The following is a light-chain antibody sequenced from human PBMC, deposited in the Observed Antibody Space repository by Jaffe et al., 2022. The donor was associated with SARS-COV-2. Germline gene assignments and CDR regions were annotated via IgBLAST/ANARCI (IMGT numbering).Light chain of an antibody. CDR2: GKN. Sequence: SSELTQDPAVSVALGQTVRITCQGDSLRSYYANWYRQKPGQAPVLVIYGKNNRPSGIPDRFSGSKSGNTASLTITGAQAEDEADYYCNSRDSSGNHYVFGTGTKVTVL. CDR3: NSRDSSGNHYV. CDR1: SLRSYY. V-gene: IGLV3-19*01. J-gene: IGLJ1*01.